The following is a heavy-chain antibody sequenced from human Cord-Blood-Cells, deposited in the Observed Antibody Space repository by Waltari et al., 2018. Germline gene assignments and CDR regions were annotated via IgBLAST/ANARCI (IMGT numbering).Heavy chain of an antibody. J-gene: IGHJ3*02. CDR2: NNPKRGGT. CDR3: ARDRATDLGAFDI. D-gene: IGHD1-26*01. V-gene: IGHV1-2*02. CDR1: GYTFTGYY. Sequence: QVQLVQSGAEVKKPEASVKVSCKASGYTFTGYYLHWVRQAPGQGLEWMGWNNPKRGGTNYAQKCQGGVTMTRDTASSTAYMALSRLRSDDTAVYYGARDRATDLGAFDIWGQGTMVTVSS.